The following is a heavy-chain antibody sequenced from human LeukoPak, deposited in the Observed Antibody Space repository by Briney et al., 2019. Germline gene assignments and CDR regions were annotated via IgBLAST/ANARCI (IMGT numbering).Heavy chain of an antibody. Sequence: GGSLRLSWAASGFTFTNAWMNWVRQAPGKGLEWVGRIKSKADGETIDYAAPVKGRFTFSRDDSKNMLYLQMNSLKSEDTAVYYCSTLTSRGLPDSWGQGTLVTVSS. V-gene: IGHV3-15*07. J-gene: IGHJ4*02. CDR1: GFTFTNAW. CDR3: STLTSRGLPDS. D-gene: IGHD1-20*01. CDR2: IKSKADGETI.